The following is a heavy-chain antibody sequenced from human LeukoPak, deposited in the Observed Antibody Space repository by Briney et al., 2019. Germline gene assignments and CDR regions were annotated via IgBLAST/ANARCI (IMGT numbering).Heavy chain of an antibody. CDR1: GFTVSINS. V-gene: IGHV3-53*01. Sequence: GGSLRLSCTVSGFTVSINSMSWVRQAPGKGLEWVSFIYSGGNTHYSDSVKGRFTISRDNSKNTLYLHMNGLRVEDTAIYYCARDERWIQFNYWGQGTLVTVSS. CDR3: ARDERWIQFNY. CDR2: IYSGGNT. J-gene: IGHJ4*02. D-gene: IGHD5-18*01.